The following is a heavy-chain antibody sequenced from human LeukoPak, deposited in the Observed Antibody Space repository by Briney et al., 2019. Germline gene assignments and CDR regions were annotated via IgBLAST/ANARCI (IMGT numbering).Heavy chain of an antibody. CDR2: IYYSGST. Sequence: SETLSLTCTVSGGSISSYYWSWIRQPPGKGLEWIGYIYYSGSTNYNPSLKSRVTISVDTSKNQFSLKLSSVTAADTAVYYCVRALTAFDYWGQGTLVTVSS. CDR3: VRALTAFDY. V-gene: IGHV4-59*01. J-gene: IGHJ4*02. CDR1: GGSISSYY. D-gene: IGHD1-14*01.